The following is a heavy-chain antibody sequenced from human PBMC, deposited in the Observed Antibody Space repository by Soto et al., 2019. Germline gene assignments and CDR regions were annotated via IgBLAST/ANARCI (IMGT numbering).Heavy chain of an antibody. CDR3: ARGYCGGDCYFN. CDR1: GGSFSGYY. Sequence: QVQLQQWGAGLLKPSETLSLTCAVYGGSFSGYYWSWIRQPPGKGLEWIGEINHSGSTNYNPSLKSRVTISVDTSKNQFSLKLSSVTAADTAVYYCARGYCGGDCYFNWGQGTLVTVSS. CDR2: INHSGST. D-gene: IGHD2-21*02. V-gene: IGHV4-34*01. J-gene: IGHJ4*02.